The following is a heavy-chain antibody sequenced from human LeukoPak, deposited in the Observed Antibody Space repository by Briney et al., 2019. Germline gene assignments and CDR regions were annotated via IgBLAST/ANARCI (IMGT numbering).Heavy chain of an antibody. CDR2: IIPIFGTA. CDR1: GGTFSSYA. J-gene: IGHJ3*02. CDR3: ARAFIPPVPWHAFDI. Sequence: SVKVSCKASGGTFSSYAISWVRQAPGQGLEWMGGIIPIFGTANYAQKFQGRVTITADESTSTAYMELSSLRSEDTAVYYCARAFIPPVPWHAFDIWGQGTMVTVSS. V-gene: IGHV1-69*13.